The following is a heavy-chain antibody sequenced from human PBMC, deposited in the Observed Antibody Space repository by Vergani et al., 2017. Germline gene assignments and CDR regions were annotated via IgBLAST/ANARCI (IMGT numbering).Heavy chain of an antibody. CDR2: FTGGGGST. J-gene: IGHJ4*02. Sequence: EVQLLESGGSLKQPGGSVRLSCAASGFTFSTYALHWVRQAPGKGLEWVSAFTGGGGSTYSADSFKGRFIIARDKSRDTLYLQMNRLRPEATATYYGVKDAGTYENFFDSWGQGTLVTVSS. CDR3: VKDAGTYENFFDS. D-gene: IGHD1-26*01. V-gene: IGHV3-23*01. CDR1: GFTFSTYA.